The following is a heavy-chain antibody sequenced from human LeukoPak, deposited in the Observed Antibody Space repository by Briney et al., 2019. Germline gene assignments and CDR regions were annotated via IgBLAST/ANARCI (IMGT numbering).Heavy chain of an antibody. D-gene: IGHD3-10*01. Sequence: PGGSLRLSCAASGFMFSNYGIHWLRQAPGKGPEWVAYIRYDGSNDYYADSVKGRFTISRDNSKNTLYLQMNSLRAEDTAVYYCARDRYGSGSYSLFDYWGQGTLVTVSS. CDR3: ARDRYGSGSYSLFDY. CDR2: IRYDGSND. V-gene: IGHV3-30*02. CDR1: GFMFSNYG. J-gene: IGHJ4*02.